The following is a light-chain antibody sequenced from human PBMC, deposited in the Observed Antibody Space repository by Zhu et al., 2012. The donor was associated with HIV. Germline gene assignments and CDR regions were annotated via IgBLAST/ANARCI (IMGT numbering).Light chain of an antibody. J-gene: IGKJ1*01. V-gene: IGKV3-20*01. Sequence: EIVMTQSPATLSVSPGERVTLFCRASQSVSSDLAWYQQKPGQAPRLVIYAASSRAADFPNRFRGSGSGTDSTLTISRLEPEDFAVYYCHQYRSAPWTFGQGTKVEIK. CDR1: QSVSSD. CDR2: AAS. CDR3: HQYRSAPWT.